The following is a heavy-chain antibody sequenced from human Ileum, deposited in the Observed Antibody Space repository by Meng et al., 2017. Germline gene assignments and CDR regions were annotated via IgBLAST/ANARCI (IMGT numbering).Heavy chain of an antibody. CDR3: VGGWVEPDY. Sequence: GESLKISCAASGFTFNSHSMSWVRQAPGKGLEWVASINQGGSEKYYVDSVKGRFTISRDNTKNSLYLQMNSLRAEDTAVDYCVGGWVEPDYWGQGTLVTVSS. CDR1: GFTFNSHS. CDR2: INQGGSEK. V-gene: IGHV3-7*01. D-gene: IGHD6-13*01. J-gene: IGHJ4*02.